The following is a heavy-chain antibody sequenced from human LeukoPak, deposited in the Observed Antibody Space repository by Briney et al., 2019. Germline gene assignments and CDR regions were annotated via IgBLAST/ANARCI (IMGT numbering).Heavy chain of an antibody. Sequence: ASVTVSCKASGYSFTGYYMHWVRQAPGQGVEWMGWINTNNGGTNYPQNLRGRVTMTRDTSISTDYMELSRLRSDDTAVYYCARGYCSAGDCYEFDHWGQGTLVTVSS. CDR1: GYSFTGYY. CDR3: ARGYCSAGDCYEFDH. J-gene: IGHJ4*02. CDR2: INTNNGGT. D-gene: IGHD2-15*01. V-gene: IGHV1-2*02.